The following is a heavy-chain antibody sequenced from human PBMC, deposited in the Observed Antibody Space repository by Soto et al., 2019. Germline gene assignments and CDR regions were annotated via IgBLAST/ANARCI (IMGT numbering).Heavy chain of an antibody. V-gene: IGHV4-39*01. CDR3: TRLRSCPGGSCSTAQIDY. CDR1: GTSIASSTYS. Sequence: QLQLQESGPGLVRPSETLSLTCIVSGTSIASSTYSWGWIRQPPGKGLEWIGTIYYSGNTNYNPSLKSRVTVSIDTSKNQFSLGLNFVTSVNTAVYHCTRLRSCPGGSCSTAQIDYWGQGTLVTVSS. CDR2: IYYSGNT. D-gene: IGHD2-15*01. J-gene: IGHJ4*02.